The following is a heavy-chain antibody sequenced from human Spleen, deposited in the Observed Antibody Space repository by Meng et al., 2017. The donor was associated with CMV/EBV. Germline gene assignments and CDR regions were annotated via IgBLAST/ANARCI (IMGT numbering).Heavy chain of an antibody. Sequence: SETLSLTCAVYGGSFSGYYWTWIRQSPGKGLEWIGEIHHSGSTTYNPSLKSRVTISVDTSKSQFSLKLRSVTAADTTVYYCARGRRYNFGSPRGEIDFWGQGTQVTVS. CDR3: ARGRRYNFGSPRGEIDF. V-gene: IGHV4-34*01. CDR2: IHHSGST. CDR1: GGSFSGYY. D-gene: IGHD5-18*01. J-gene: IGHJ4*02.